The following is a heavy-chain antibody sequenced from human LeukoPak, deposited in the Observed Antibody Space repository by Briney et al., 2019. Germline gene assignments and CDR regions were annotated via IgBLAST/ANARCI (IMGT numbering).Heavy chain of an antibody. J-gene: IGHJ4*02. Sequence: SETLSLTCTVSGGSIGTYSWNRIRQPPGKGLEWIGYIYYSGTTNYNPSLKSRVTISVDTSKNQFSLKLSSVTAADTAVYYCARGVYIAAAQYAYWGQGTLVTVSS. CDR1: GGSIGTYS. CDR2: IYYSGTT. D-gene: IGHD6-13*01. CDR3: ARGVYIAAAQYAY. V-gene: IGHV4-59*01.